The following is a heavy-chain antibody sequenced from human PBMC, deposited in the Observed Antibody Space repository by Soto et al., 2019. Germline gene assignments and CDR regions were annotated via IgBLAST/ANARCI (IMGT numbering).Heavy chain of an antibody. V-gene: IGHV1-69*06. Sequence: SVKVSCKASGGTFSSYAISWVRQAPGQGLEWMGGIIPIFGTANYTQKFQGRVTITADKSTSTAYMELSSLRSEDTAVYYCARGNSSSWHYYYYGMDVWGQGTTVTVSS. CDR2: IIPIFGTA. D-gene: IGHD6-13*01. CDR1: GGTFSSYA. CDR3: ARGNSSSWHYYYYGMDV. J-gene: IGHJ6*02.